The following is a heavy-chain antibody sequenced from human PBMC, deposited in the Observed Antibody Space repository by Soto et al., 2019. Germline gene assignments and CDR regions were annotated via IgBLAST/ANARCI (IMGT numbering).Heavy chain of an antibody. CDR3: ATLKRGPYYLDC. D-gene: IGHD2-21*01. Sequence: EVQLVQSGTEVKKPGDSLKISCEASGYRFTSYWIGWVRQMPGKGLEWMGVIHPGDADTRYSPSFQGQVTISVDKSSSTTDLQWSSLKASDTAIYYCATLKRGPYYLDCWGQGTRVTVSA. J-gene: IGHJ4*02. CDR2: IHPGDADT. CDR1: GYRFTSYW. V-gene: IGHV5-51*01.